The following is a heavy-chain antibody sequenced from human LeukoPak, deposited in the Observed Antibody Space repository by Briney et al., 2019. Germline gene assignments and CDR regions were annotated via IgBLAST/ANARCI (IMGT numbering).Heavy chain of an antibody. D-gene: IGHD2-15*01. CDR1: GFTFSSYS. J-gene: IGHJ5*02. Sequence: GGSLRLSCTASGFTFSSYSMNWVRQVPGKGLEWVSSISTSSSYIYYADSVKGRFTISRDNARNSLYLQMNTLRAEDTAVYSCARGADGVSSNSRGWFDPWGQGTLVTVSS. CDR2: ISTSSSYI. V-gene: IGHV3-21*01. CDR3: ARGADGVSSNSRGWFDP.